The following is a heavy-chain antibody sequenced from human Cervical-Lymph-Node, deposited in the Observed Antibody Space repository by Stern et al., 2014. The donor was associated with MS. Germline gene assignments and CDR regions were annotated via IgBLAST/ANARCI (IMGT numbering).Heavy chain of an antibody. J-gene: IGHJ6*02. V-gene: IGHV1-69*01. D-gene: IGHD6-13*01. CDR3: ARAPSSSWYEGRYYGMDV. Sequence: VQLVESGAEVKKPGSSVKVSCKASGGTFSSYAISWVRQAPGQGLEWMGGIIPIFGAANYAQKFQGRGTITADESTSTAYMELSSLRSEDTAVYYCARAPSSSWYEGRYYGMDVWGQGTTVTVSS. CDR2: IIPIFGAA. CDR1: GGTFSSYA.